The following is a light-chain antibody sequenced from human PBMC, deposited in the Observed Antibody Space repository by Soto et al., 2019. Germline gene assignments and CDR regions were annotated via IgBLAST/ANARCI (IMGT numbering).Light chain of an antibody. Sequence: DMELPQSPYTLSQSQGESATLSCRASQSVVGPRLAGYQQKPGQAPSLLIFDASSRATGFPERFSGSGSGTNFTLTISRLETDAFAVYYWLQDNNSPGTLGHATKVDI. CDR2: DAS. J-gene: IGKJ1*01. CDR1: QSVVGPR. V-gene: IGKV3-20*01. CDR3: LQDNNSPGT.